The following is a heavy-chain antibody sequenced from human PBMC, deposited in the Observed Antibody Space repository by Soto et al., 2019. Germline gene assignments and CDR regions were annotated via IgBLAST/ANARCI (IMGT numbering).Heavy chain of an antibody. CDR2: INHSGST. CDR3: ARLGYFDWPGRYDYYYGMDV. D-gene: IGHD3-9*01. CDR1: GGSFSGYY. V-gene: IGHV4-34*01. J-gene: IGHJ6*02. Sequence: QVQLQQWGAGLLKPSETLSLTCAVYGGSFSGYYWCWIRQPPGKGLEWIGEINHSGSTNYNPSLKSRFTISVDTSKNQFPLKLSSVTAADTAVYYCARLGYFDWPGRYDYYYGMDVWGQGTTVTVSS.